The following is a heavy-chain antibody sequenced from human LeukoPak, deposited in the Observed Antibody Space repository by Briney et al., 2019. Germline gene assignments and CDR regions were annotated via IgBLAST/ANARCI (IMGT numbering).Heavy chain of an antibody. V-gene: IGHV3-11*04. Sequence: PGGSLRLSCAASGFTFSDYYMSWIRQAPGKGLEWVSYIGSSGSTIYYADSVKGRFTISRDNAKNSLYLQMNSLRAEDTAVYYCARDRADGFNYGDYFDNWGQGTLVTVSS. CDR1: GFTFSDYY. CDR3: ARDRADGFNYGDYFDN. CDR2: IGSSGSTI. J-gene: IGHJ4*02. D-gene: IGHD5-18*01.